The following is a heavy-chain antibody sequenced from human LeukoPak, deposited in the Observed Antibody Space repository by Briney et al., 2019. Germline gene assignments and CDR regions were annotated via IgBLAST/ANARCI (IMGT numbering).Heavy chain of an antibody. Sequence: GASVKVSCKASGYTFTSYDINWVRQATGQGLEWMGWMNPNSGNTGYAQKFQGRVTITRNTSISTAYMELSSVTAADTAVYYCVRGRYSSGWYKDKNWFDPWGQGTPVTVSS. J-gene: IGHJ5*02. CDR1: GYTFTSYD. V-gene: IGHV1-8*03. D-gene: IGHD6-19*01. CDR3: VRGRYSSGWYKDKNWFDP. CDR2: MNPNSGNT.